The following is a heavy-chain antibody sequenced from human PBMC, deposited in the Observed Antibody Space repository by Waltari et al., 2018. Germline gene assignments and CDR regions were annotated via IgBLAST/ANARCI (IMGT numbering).Heavy chain of an antibody. Sequence: QVQLVESGGGVVQPGGSLRLSCAASGFTFSSYGMHWVRQAPGKGLEWVAFIRYDGSNKYYADSVKGRFTISRDNSKNTLYLQMNSLRAEDTAVYYCAKGTMAATPLFDYWGQGTLVTVSS. V-gene: IGHV3-30*02. D-gene: IGHD2-15*01. J-gene: IGHJ4*02. CDR3: AKGTMAATPLFDY. CDR2: IRYDGSNK. CDR1: GFTFSSYG.